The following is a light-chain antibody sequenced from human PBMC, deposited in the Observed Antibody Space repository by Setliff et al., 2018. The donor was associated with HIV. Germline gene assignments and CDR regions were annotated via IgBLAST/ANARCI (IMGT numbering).Light chain of an antibody. Sequence: VLAQPASVSGSPGQSITISCTGTSSDVGGYNLVSWYQQHPGKAPKLMIYEVTKRPSGISDRFSGSKSGYTASLTISGLQAEDESDYYCSSYAGYGTWMFGGGTKVTVL. J-gene: IGLJ3*02. CDR3: SSYAGYGTWM. CDR2: EVT. CDR1: SSDVGGYNL. V-gene: IGLV2-23*02.